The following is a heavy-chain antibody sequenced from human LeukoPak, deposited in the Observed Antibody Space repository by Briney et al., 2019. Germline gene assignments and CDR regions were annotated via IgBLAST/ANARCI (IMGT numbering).Heavy chain of an antibody. Sequence: SQTLSLTCIVSDASSRSYYWSWIRQSPGKRLEWIGYIHYSGSTNYNPSLQSRVTISLDTSKNQFSLKLTSVTAADTAVYYCATHYDFWSSRMDYFDYWGQGTLVTVYS. J-gene: IGHJ4*02. CDR1: DASSRSYY. D-gene: IGHD3-3*01. V-gene: IGHV4-59*01. CDR3: ATHYDFWSSRMDYFDY. CDR2: IHYSGST.